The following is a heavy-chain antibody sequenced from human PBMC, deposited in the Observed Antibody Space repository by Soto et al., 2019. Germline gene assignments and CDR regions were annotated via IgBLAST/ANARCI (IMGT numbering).Heavy chain of an antibody. Sequence: QLQLVESGGGVDQPEKSLRLSCEASGFTFSAFDMHWVRQSPGKGLEWVATLSYDGDTKYYANSVKGRSTISRDNSRNTLDLHMNSLRVEDTAMYYCTRDWSAVIGAPFDLWGQGTMVVVSS. CDR1: GFTFSAFD. V-gene: IGHV3-30-3*01. CDR3: TRDWSAVIGAPFDL. D-gene: IGHD6-19*01. J-gene: IGHJ3*01. CDR2: LSYDGDTK.